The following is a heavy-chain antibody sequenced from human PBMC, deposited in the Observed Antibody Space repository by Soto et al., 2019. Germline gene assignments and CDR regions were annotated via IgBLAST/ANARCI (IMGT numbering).Heavy chain of an antibody. CDR1: GGSISSSSYY. CDR2: IYYSGST. CDR3: ARQADYYYGMDV. Sequence: SETLSLTCTVSGGSISSSSYYWGWIRQPPGKGLEWIGSIYYSGSTYYNPSLKSRVTISVYTSKNQFSLKLSSVTAADTAVYYCARQADYYYGMDVWGQGTTVTVSS. V-gene: IGHV4-39*01. J-gene: IGHJ6*02.